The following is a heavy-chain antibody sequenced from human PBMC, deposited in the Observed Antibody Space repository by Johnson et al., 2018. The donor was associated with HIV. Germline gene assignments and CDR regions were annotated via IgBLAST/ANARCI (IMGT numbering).Heavy chain of an antibody. CDR1: GFTINNHW. V-gene: IGHV3-74*03. J-gene: IGHJ3*02. CDR2: SRFDGDDT. D-gene: IGHD6-6*01. Sequence: MQLVESGGGLVQPGRSLRLSCAASGFTINNHWMHWVRQAPGKGLVYVSGSRFDGDDTMYEDSVKGRFTIFRDNSKNTLYLQMSSLRTEDAAVYYCAKVHIPARWSAAFDIWGRGTMVTVSS. CDR3: AKVHIPARWSAAFDI.